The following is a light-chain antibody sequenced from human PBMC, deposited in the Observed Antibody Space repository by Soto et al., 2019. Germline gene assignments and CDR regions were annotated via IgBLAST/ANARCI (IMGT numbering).Light chain of an antibody. CDR1: SSNIGSNT. CDR2: SNN. V-gene: IGLV1-44*01. J-gene: IGLJ7*01. Sequence: QSVLTQPPSASGTPGQRVIISCSGSSSNIGSNTVNWYQQLPGTAPKLLIYSNNQRPSGVPDRFSGSKSGTSASLAISGLQSEDEADYYCAAWDDSLNGHAVFGGGTQLTVL. CDR3: AAWDDSLNGHAV.